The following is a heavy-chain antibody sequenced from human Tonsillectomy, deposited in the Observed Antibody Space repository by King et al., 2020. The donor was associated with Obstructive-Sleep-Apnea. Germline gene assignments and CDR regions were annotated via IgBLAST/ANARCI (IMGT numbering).Heavy chain of an antibody. D-gene: IGHD4-23*01. CDR1: GFTFSLFP. Sequence: QLVQSGGGVVQPGRSLRLSCAASGFTFSLFPMHWVRQAPGKGLDWVTVISYDGNNKYYADSVKGRFTISRDNSKNTLYLQMNSLRAEDTAVYYCARDCFVSTVVTPGYFDFWGQGTLVTVSS. V-gene: IGHV3-30*04. CDR3: ARDCFVSTVVTPGYFDF. J-gene: IGHJ4*02. CDR2: ISYDGNNK.